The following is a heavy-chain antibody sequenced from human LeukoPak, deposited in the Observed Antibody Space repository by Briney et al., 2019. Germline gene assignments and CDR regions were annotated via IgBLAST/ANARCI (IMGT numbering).Heavy chain of an antibody. CDR1: GFTLSNYA. CDR3: AKDISIHWYEKYLQH. D-gene: IGHD3-3*02. V-gene: IGHV3-23*01. CDR2: ISATGGST. Sequence: GGSLRLSCAASGFTLSNYAMSWVRQAPGKGLQWVSSISATGGSTYYADSAKGRFTISRDISKNTLYLQMNNLRAEDTAVYYCAKDISIHWYEKYLQHWGQGTLVTVSS. J-gene: IGHJ1*01.